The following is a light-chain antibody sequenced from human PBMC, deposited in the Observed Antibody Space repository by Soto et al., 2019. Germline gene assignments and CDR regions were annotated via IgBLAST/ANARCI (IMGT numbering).Light chain of an antibody. V-gene: IGKV3-11*01. J-gene: IGKJ5*01. Sequence: EIVLTQSPGTMSLSPGERATLSCRASQSVSSYLAWYQQKPGQAPRLLIYDASSRATGIPARFSGSGSGTDFTLTISSLEPEDFAVYYCQQRSNWPPTFGQGTRLEI. CDR1: QSVSSY. CDR2: DAS. CDR3: QQRSNWPPT.